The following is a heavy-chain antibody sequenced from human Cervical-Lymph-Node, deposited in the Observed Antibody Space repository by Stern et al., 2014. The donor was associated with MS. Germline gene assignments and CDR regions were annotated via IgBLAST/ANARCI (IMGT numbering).Heavy chain of an antibody. CDR3: TTVRYDRSAKPDF. Sequence: QLVQSGGGLVKPGGSLRLSCAASGFTFKNACMSWVRQAPGKGLEWVGRIKDKIDGGTTDYAAPVKGRFTISRDDSKDTLYLELNSLKTEDTAVYYCTTVRYDRSAKPDFWGQGTLVTVSS. D-gene: IGHD3-22*01. CDR2: IKDKIDGGTT. J-gene: IGHJ4*02. V-gene: IGHV3-15*01. CDR1: GFTFKNAC.